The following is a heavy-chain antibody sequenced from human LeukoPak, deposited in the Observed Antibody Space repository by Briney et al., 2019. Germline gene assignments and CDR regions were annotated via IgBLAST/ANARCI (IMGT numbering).Heavy chain of an antibody. CDR1: GFVFSDYS. CDR3: ARAGPYDSSGYSHFDY. D-gene: IGHD3-22*01. Sequence: GGSLRLSCAASGFVFSDYSMNWVRQAPGKGPEWVAVIWYDGSNKYYADSVKGRFTISRDNSKNTLYLQMNSLRAEDTAVYYCARAGPYDSSGYSHFDYWGQGTLVTVSS. J-gene: IGHJ4*02. CDR2: IWYDGSNK. V-gene: IGHV3-33*08.